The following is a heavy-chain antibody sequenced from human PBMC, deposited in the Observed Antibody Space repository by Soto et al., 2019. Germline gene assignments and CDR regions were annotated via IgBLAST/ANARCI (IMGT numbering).Heavy chain of an antibody. D-gene: IGHD6-13*01. CDR3: AKERWAAAGTPTLDY. J-gene: IGHJ4*02. V-gene: IGHV3-23*01. CDR2: ISGGTSST. Sequence: GGSLRLSCAASGFTFSSYAMSWNRQAPGKGLEWVSAISGGTSSTYYADSVKGRFTIPRDNSKNTLYLQMNSLRAEDTAVYYCAKERWAAAGTPTLDYWGQGTLVTVSS. CDR1: GFTFSSYA.